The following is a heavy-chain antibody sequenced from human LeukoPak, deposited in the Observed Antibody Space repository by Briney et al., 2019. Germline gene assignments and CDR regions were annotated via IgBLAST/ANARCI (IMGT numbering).Heavy chain of an antibody. CDR2: ISWNSGSI. Sequence: GGSLRLSCAASGFTVSSNYMSWVRQAPGKGLEWVSGISWNSGSIGYADSVKGRFTISRDYAKKSLYLQMNSLRAEDTAVYYCARVPYLSFGEAYFDYWGQGTLVTVSS. D-gene: IGHD3-10*01. CDR3: ARVPYLSFGEAYFDY. V-gene: IGHV3-48*04. J-gene: IGHJ4*02. CDR1: GFTVSSNY.